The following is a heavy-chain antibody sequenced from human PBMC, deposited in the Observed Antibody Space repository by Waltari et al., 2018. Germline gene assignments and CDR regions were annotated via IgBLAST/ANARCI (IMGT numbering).Heavy chain of an antibody. V-gene: IGHV4-59*01. CDR3: ARGRSDTIFGVVIGVVDV. CDR1: GGSISSYY. J-gene: IGHJ6*04. Sequence: QVQLQESGPGLVKPSETLSLTCTVSGGSISSYYWSWIRQPPGKGLEWIGYIYYSGSTNNGPSLKSRVTISVDTSKNQFSLKLSSVTAADTAVYYCARGRSDTIFGVVIGVVDVWGKGTTVTVSS. D-gene: IGHD3-3*01. CDR2: IYYSGST.